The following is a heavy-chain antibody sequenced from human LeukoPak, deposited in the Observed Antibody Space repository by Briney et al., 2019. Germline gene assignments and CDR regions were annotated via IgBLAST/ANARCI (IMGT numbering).Heavy chain of an antibody. V-gene: IGHV4-34*01. CDR2: INHSGST. J-gene: IGHJ5*02. Sequence: SETLSLTCAVYGGSFSGYYWSWIRQPPGKGLERIGEINHSGSTNYNPSLKSRVTISVDTSKNQFSLKPSSVTAADTAVYYCARGSPYGRNWFDPWGQGTLVTASS. CDR3: ARGSPYGRNWFDP. CDR1: GGSFSGYY. D-gene: IGHD3-10*01.